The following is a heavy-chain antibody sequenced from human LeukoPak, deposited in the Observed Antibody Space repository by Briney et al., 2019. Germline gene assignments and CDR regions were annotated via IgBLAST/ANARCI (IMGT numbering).Heavy chain of an antibody. CDR3: ANSHYYGSGISDY. D-gene: IGHD3-10*01. CDR2: INPKSGGT. CDR1: GYTFTDYY. J-gene: IGHJ4*02. Sequence: ASVKVSCKASGYTFTDYYVHWVRQAPGQGLEWMGRINPKSGGTNYAQKFQGRATMTRDTSISTAYMELSRLRSDDTAMYYCANSHYYGSGISDYWGQGTLVTVSS. V-gene: IGHV1-2*06.